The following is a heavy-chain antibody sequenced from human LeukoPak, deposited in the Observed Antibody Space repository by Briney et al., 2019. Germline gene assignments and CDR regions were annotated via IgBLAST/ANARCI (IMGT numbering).Heavy chain of an antibody. CDR1: GFTFSSYA. V-gene: IGHV3-30*01. CDR3: ARGTCGGDCYFDY. Sequence: GGSLRLSCAASGFTFSSYAMHWVRQAPGKGLEWVAVISYDGSNKYYADSVKGRLTISRDNSKNTLYLQMNSLRAEDTAVYYCARGTCGGDCYFDYWGQGTLVTVSS. J-gene: IGHJ4*02. D-gene: IGHD2-21*02. CDR2: ISYDGSNK.